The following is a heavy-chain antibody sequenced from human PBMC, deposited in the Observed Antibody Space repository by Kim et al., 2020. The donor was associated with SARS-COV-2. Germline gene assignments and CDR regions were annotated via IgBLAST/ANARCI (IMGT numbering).Heavy chain of an antibody. CDR3: TPRGRYYYYYMDV. D-gene: IGHD3-16*01. CDR1: GFTFGDYA. V-gene: IGHV3-49*04. Sequence: GGSLRLSCTASGFTFGDYAMSWVRQAPGKGLEWVGFIRSKAYGGTTEYAASVKGRFTISRDDSKSIAYLQMNSLKTEDTAVYYCTPRGRYYYYYMDVWGKGTTVTVSS. CDR2: IRSKAYGGTT. J-gene: IGHJ6*03.